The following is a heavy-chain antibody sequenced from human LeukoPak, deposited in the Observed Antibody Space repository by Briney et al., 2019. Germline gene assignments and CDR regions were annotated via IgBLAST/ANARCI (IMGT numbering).Heavy chain of an antibody. CDR1: GFTFSSYT. V-gene: IGHV3-21*01. CDR3: ARGSEGYCSGGGCYYGMDV. CDR2: ISSSSSYI. D-gene: IGHD2-15*01. J-gene: IGHJ6*01. Sequence: GGSLRLSCAASGFTFSSYTMNWVRQAPGKGLECVSYISSSSSYIYYADSVKGRFTISRDNAENSLYLQMNSLRAEDTAVYYCARGSEGYCSGGGCYYGMDVWGQGTTVTVSS.